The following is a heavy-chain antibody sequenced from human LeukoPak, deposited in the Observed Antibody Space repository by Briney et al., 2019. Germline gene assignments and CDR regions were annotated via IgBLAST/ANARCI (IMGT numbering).Heavy chain of an antibody. CDR1: GYTFTGYY. D-gene: IGHD1-26*01. V-gene: IGHV1-18*04. Sequence: ASVKVSCKASGYTFTGYYMHWVRQAPGQGLEWMGWISAYNGNTNYAQKLQGRVTMTTDTSTSTAYMELRSLRSDDTAVYYCARDLYSGSYDYWGQGTLVTVSS. J-gene: IGHJ4*02. CDR2: ISAYNGNT. CDR3: ARDLYSGSYDY.